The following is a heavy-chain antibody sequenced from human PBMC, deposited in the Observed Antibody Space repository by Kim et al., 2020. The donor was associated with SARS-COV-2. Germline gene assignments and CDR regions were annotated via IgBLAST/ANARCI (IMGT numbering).Heavy chain of an antibody. J-gene: IGHJ6*04. D-gene: IGHD2-2*01. CDR2: MYYSGST. CDR1: GGSISSYY. Sequence: SETLSLTCTVSGGSISSYYWSWIRQPPGKGLECIGYMYYSGSTNYNPSLKSRVTISVDTSKNQFSLKLSSVTAADTAVYYCARVGCSSTGCPDAVDVWGKGTTVTVSS. V-gene: IGHV4-59*01. CDR3: ARVGCSSTGCPDAVDV.